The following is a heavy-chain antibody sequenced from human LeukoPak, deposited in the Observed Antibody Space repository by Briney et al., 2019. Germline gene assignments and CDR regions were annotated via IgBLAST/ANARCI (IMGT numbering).Heavy chain of an antibody. CDR2: INSDGSST. V-gene: IGHV3-74*01. Sequence: GGSLRLSCAASGFSFSSYWMHWVRQAPGKGLVWVSRINSDGSSTTYADSVKGRSSISRDNAKNTLYLHMNSLRAGDTGVYYCARAVRAHPPADFWGQGTLVTVSS. J-gene: IGHJ4*02. D-gene: IGHD3-3*01. CDR1: GFSFSSYW. CDR3: ARAVRAHPPADF.